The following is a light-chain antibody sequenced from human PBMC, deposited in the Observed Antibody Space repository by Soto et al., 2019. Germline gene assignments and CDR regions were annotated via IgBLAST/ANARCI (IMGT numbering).Light chain of an antibody. Sequence: QSVLTQPPSASGPPGQRVTISCSGSSYNVGRNTVNWYQQLSGAAPTLLIYNTNKRPSGVPDRFSGSKSDTSASLAISGLQAEYEAEYYCAAWDDGLNAVLFGGGTKLTVL. CDR3: AAWDDGLNAVL. V-gene: IGLV1-44*01. J-gene: IGLJ2*01. CDR2: NTN. CDR1: SYNVGRNT.